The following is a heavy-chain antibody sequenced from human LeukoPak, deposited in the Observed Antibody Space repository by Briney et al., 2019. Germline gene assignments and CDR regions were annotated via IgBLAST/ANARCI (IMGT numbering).Heavy chain of an antibody. CDR1: GGTFSSHA. Sequence: LVKVSCKASGGTFSSHAINWVRQAPGQGLEWMGRIIPMFDIANYAQKLKGRVTITADKSTSTVYMDLSSLRSEDTAVYYCAAAKDPIVVVPAATHGVFHYWGQGTLVTVSS. CDR2: IIPMFDIA. J-gene: IGHJ4*02. D-gene: IGHD2-2*01. V-gene: IGHV1-69*04. CDR3: AAAKDPIVVVPAATHGVFHY.